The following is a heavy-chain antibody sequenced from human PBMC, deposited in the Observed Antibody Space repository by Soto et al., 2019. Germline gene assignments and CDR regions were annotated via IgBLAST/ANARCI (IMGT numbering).Heavy chain of an antibody. J-gene: IGHJ6*02. V-gene: IGHV1-58*02. D-gene: IGHD1-1*01. CDR3: AADRLRSGWNDVGYYYGMDV. CDR2: IVVGSGNT. CDR1: GFTFTSSA. Sequence: QMQLVQSGPEVKKPGTSVKVSCKASGFTFTSSAMQWVRQARGQRLEWIGWIVVGSGNTNYAQKFQERVTITRDMSTSTAYMELSSLRSEDTARYYCAADRLRSGWNDVGYYYGMDVWGQGTTVTVSS.